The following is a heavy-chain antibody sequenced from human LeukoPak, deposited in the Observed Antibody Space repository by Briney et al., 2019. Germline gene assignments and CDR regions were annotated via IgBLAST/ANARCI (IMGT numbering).Heavy chain of an antibody. D-gene: IGHD5-24*01. J-gene: IGHJ4*02. CDR2: INPNSGGT. CDR1: GNTFTGYY. Sequence: ASVKASCKASGNTFTGYYMHWVRQAPGQGLEWMGWINPNSGGTNYAQKFQGRVTMTRDTSISTAYMELSRLRSDDTAVYYCARWDGYNDGVDYWGQGTLVTVSS. V-gene: IGHV1-2*02. CDR3: ARWDGYNDGVDY.